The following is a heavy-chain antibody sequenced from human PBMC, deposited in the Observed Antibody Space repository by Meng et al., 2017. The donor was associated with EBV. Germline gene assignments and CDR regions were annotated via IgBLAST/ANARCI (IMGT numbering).Heavy chain of an antibody. CDR1: GESFSGYY. Sequence: QVQHQPWGAGLLKPSETLSLHCGLSGESFSGYYCSWVRQSPGKGLEWIGEVNHAGRTNFNPSLKSRVSISLDTSKNQFSLKLNSVTVADTAVYYCAEGRGTFDYWGRGTLVTVSS. CDR3: AEGRGTFDY. J-gene: IGHJ4*02. V-gene: IGHV4-34*01. CDR2: VNHAGRT.